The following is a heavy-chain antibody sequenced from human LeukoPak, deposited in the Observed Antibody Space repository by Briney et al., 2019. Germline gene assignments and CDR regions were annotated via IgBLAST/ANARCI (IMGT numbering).Heavy chain of an antibody. CDR2: IIPIFGTA. Sequence: GGSVKDSCKASGGTFSRYAISWVRQAPGQGLEWMGGIIPIFGTANYAQKLQGRVTITTDESTSTADMELSSPRCEDTAVYYCAESGSPNDYDFWRWSRFDYGGQGTLVTVSS. D-gene: IGHD3-3*01. CDR3: AESGSPNDYDFWRWSRFDY. V-gene: IGHV1-69*05. J-gene: IGHJ4*02. CDR1: GGTFSRYA.